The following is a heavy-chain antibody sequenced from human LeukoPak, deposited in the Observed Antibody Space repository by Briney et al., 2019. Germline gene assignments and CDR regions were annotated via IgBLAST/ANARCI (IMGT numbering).Heavy chain of an antibody. V-gene: IGHV4-39*07. D-gene: IGHD3-22*01. CDR3: ARFLSSGHYPAEYFQH. CDR2: IYYSGST. J-gene: IGHJ1*01. Sequence: SETLSPACTVSTGSISSSSYYCGWIRQPPGKGLEGIGSIYYSGSTYYNASLKSRVTISVDTSKNQFSLKLTSVTAADTAVYYCARFLSSGHYPAEYFQHWGQGALVTVSS. CDR1: TGSISSSSYY.